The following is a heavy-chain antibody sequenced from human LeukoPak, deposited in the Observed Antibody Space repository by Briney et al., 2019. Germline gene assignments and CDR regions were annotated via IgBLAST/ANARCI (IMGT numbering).Heavy chain of an antibody. CDR3: ARPLKDY. V-gene: IGHV3-30*04. Sequence: PGRSLRLSCAASGFTFSSYAMHWVRQAPGKGLEWVAVISYDGSNKYYADSVKGRFTNSRDNSKNTLYLQMNSLRAEDTAVYYCARPLKDYWGQGTLVTVSS. CDR1: GFTFSSYA. J-gene: IGHJ4*02. CDR2: ISYDGSNK.